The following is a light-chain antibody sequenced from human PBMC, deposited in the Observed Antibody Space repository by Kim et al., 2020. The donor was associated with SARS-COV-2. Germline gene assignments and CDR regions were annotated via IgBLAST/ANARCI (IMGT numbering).Light chain of an antibody. CDR1: SGYSNYK. CDR3: GADHGSGSNFVYKV. CDR2: VGTGGIVG. V-gene: IGLV9-49*01. J-gene: IGLJ2*01. Sequence: QSVLTQPPSASASLGASVTLTCTLSSGYSNYKVDWYQQRPGKGPRFVMRVGTGGIVGSKGDGIPDRFSVLGSGLNRYLTIKNIQEEDESDYHCGADHGSGSNFVYKVVGGGTQRTVL.